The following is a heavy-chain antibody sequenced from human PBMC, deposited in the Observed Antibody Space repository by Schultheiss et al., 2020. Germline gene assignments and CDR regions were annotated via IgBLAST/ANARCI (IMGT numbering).Heavy chain of an antibody. CDR2: ISGSGGST. Sequence: GGSLRLSCAASGFTFSDYYMSWIRQAPGKGLEWVSAISGSGGSTYYADSVKGRFTISRDNSKNTLYLQMNSLRAEDTAVYYCARDDYYYDSSGYYSPSNYYYYYGMDVWGQGTTFTVS. J-gene: IGHJ6*02. V-gene: IGHV3-23*01. D-gene: IGHD3-22*01. CDR1: GFTFSDYY. CDR3: ARDDYYYDSSGYYSPSNYYYYYGMDV.